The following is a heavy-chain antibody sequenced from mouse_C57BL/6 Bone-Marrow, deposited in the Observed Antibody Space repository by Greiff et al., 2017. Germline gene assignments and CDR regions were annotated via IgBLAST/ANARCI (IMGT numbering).Heavy chain of an antibody. CDR3: AGYYGNLFAY. D-gene: IGHD2-1*01. J-gene: IGHJ3*01. CDR2: IIPNNGGT. Sequence: EVQLQQSGPELVKPGASVKISCKASGYTFTDYYMNWVKQSHGKSLEWIGDIIPNNGGTSYNQKFKGKATLTVDKSSITAYMELRSLTSEDSAVYYCAGYYGNLFAYWGQGTLVTGSA. V-gene: IGHV1-26*01. CDR1: GYTFTDYY.